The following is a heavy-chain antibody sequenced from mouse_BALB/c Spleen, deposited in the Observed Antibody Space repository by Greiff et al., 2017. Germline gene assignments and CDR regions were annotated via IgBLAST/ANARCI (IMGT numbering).Heavy chain of an antibody. CDR2: IWGDGST. CDR3: AILGNYYAMDY. CDR1: GFSLTGYG. J-gene: IGHJ4*01. D-gene: IGHD2-1*01. Sequence: VQRVESGPGLVAPSQSLSITCTVSGFSLTGYGVNWVRQPPGKGLEWLGMIWGDGSTDYNSALKSRLSISKDNSKSQVFLKMNSLQTDDTARYYCAILGNYYAMDYWGQGTSVTVSS. V-gene: IGHV2-6-7*01.